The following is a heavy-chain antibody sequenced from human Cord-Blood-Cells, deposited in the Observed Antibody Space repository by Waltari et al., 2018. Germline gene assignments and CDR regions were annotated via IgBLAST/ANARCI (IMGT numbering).Heavy chain of an antibody. J-gene: IGHJ5*02. CDR1: GGSISSSSYY. Sequence: QLQLQESGPGLVKPSETLSLTCTVSGGSISSSSYYWGWIRQPPGKGLEWIGSIYYGGSTYYNPSLKSRVTISVDTSKNQFSLKLSSVTAADTAVYYCARLFVEMATIFFDPWGQGTLVTVSS. CDR3: ARLFVEMATIFFDP. D-gene: IGHD5-12*01. V-gene: IGHV4-39*07. CDR2: IYYGGST.